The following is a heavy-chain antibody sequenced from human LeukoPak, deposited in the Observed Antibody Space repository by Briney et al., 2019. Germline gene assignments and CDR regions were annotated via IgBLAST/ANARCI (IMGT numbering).Heavy chain of an antibody. Sequence: ASVKVSCKASGGTFSSYAINWVRQAPGQGLEWMGRIIPILGLINYAQKFQGRVTITADKSTSTGYMDVTSLRSDDTAVYYCARGRGSRTGSNGDYLDYWGQGTLVTVSS. D-gene: IGHD1-1*01. CDR3: ARGRGSRTGSNGDYLDY. CDR1: GGTFSSYA. CDR2: IIPILGLI. J-gene: IGHJ4*02. V-gene: IGHV1-69*04.